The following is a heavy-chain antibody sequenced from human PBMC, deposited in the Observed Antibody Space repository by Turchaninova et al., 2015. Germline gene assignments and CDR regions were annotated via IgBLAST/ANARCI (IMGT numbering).Heavy chain of an antibody. J-gene: IGHJ4*02. CDR2: IDLDGDK. Sequence: QITLKESGPTLVKPTQTLTLTCTFSGFSLTTGPVGVGWIRQPPGKALEWLALIDLDGDKRYSPSLKSRLTITKDTSKNQVVLTMTNMDPVDTATFYCAHIRGGGNSPLFDYWGQGTLVTVSS. D-gene: IGHD4-23*01. V-gene: IGHV2-5*02. CDR3: AHIRGGGNSPLFDY. CDR1: GFSLTTGPVG.